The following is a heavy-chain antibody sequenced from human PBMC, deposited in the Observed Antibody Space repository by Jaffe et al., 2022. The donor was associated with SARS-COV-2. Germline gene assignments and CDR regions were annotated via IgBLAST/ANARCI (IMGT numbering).Heavy chain of an antibody. CDR1: GFTFSSYS. CDR2: ISSSSSYI. V-gene: IGHV3-21*01. Sequence: EVQLVESGGGLVKPGGSLRLSCAASGFTFSSYSMNWVRQAPGKGLEWVSSISSSSSYIYYADSVKGRFTISRDNAKNSLYLQMNSLRAEDTAVYYCARQGSLKGGYFDYWGQGTLVTVSS. J-gene: IGHJ4*02. D-gene: IGHD3-16*01. CDR3: ARQGSLKGGYFDY.